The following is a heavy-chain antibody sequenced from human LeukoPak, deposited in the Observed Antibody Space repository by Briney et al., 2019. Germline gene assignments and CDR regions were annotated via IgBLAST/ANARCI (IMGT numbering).Heavy chain of an antibody. V-gene: IGHV1-2*02. CDR3: ARASYSPRLRYFDWLATY. CDR2: INPNNGDA. CDR1: GYTFTGSY. D-gene: IGHD3-9*01. Sequence: ASVKVSCKTSGYTFTGSYIHWVRQAPGQGLEWMGWINPNNGDANYAQNSQGRVTMTRDTSISTAYMELSRLRSDDTAVYYCARASYSPRLRYFDWLATYWGQGTLVTVSS. J-gene: IGHJ4*02.